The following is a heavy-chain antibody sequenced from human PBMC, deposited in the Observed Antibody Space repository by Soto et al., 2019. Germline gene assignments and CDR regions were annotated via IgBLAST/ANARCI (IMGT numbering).Heavy chain of an antibody. CDR2: INAGNGNT. Sequence: GASVKVSCKASGYTFTSYAMHCVRQAPGQRLEWMGWINAGNGNTKYSQEFQGRVTITRDISASTVYMELSSPRSEDTAVYYCARDPYSSGSIDIWGQGTMVTVSS. D-gene: IGHD6-19*01. CDR3: ARDPYSSGSIDI. V-gene: IGHV1-3*01. J-gene: IGHJ3*02. CDR1: GYTFTSYA.